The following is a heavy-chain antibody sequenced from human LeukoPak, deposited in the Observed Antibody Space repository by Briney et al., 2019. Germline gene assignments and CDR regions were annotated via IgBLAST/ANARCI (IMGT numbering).Heavy chain of an antibody. V-gene: IGHV3-21*01. Sequence: PGGSLRLSCAASGFTFSSYALSWVRQAPGKGLEWVSSISSSSSYIYYADSVKGRFTISRDNAKNSLYLQMNSLRAEDTAVYYCASTPGSSYWGQGTLVTVSS. CDR2: ISSSSSYI. J-gene: IGHJ4*02. CDR3: ASTPGSSY. D-gene: IGHD3-10*01. CDR1: GFTFSSYA.